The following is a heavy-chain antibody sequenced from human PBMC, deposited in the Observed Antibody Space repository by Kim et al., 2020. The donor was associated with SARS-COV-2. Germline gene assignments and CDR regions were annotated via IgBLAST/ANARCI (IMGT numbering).Heavy chain of an antibody. CDR3: AKAKARGVTQAYFDY. V-gene: IGHV3-23*01. Sequence: DSVKGRFTITRDNSKNTLYLQMNSLRAEDTAVYYCAKAKARGVTQAYFDYWGQGTLVTVSS. D-gene: IGHD3-10*01. J-gene: IGHJ4*02.